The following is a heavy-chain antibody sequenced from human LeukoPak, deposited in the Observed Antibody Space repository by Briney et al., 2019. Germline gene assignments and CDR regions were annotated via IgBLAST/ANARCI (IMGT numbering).Heavy chain of an antibody. V-gene: IGHV1-69*05. D-gene: IGHD4-11*01. Sequence: SVKVSCKASGGTFSSYAISWVRQAPGQGLEWMGGIIPIFGTANYAQKFQGRVTITTDESTSTAYMELSSLRSEDTAVYYCASTDYSNNAFAYWGQGTLVTVSS. CDR1: GGTFSSYA. CDR2: IIPIFGTA. CDR3: ASTDYSNNAFAY. J-gene: IGHJ4*02.